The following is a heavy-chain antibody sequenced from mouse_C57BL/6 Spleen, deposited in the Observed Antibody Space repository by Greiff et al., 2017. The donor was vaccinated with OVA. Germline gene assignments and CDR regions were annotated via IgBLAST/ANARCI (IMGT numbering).Heavy chain of an antibody. Sequence: DVMLVESGGDLVKPGGSLKLSCAASGFTFSSYGMSWVRQTPDKRLEWVATISSGGSYTYYPDSVKGRFTISRDNAKNTLYLQMSSLKSEDTAMYYCTSQFITWDYLDYWGQGTTLTVSS. CDR1: GFTFSSYG. D-gene: IGHD1-1*01. V-gene: IGHV5-6*02. J-gene: IGHJ2*01. CDR3: TSQFITWDYLDY. CDR2: ISSGGSYT.